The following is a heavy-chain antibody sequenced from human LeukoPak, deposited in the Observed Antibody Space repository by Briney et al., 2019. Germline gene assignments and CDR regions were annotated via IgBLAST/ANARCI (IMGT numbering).Heavy chain of an antibody. V-gene: IGHV4-30-4*01. CDR1: GGSISSGGYY. J-gene: IGHJ4*02. Sequence: SETLSLTCTVSGGSISSGGYYWSWIRQPPGEGLEWIGYIYYSGSTYYHPSLKSRVTISLDTSKNQFSLKLSSVTAAGTAVYYCARVPTVTTSFHFDYWGQGTLVTVSS. D-gene: IGHD4-17*01. CDR3: ARVPTVTTSFHFDY. CDR2: IYYSGST.